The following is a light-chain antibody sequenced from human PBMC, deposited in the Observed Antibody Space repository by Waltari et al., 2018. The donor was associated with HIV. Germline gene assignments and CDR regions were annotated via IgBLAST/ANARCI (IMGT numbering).Light chain of an antibody. Sequence: IVMTQSPESLHVSLGERATIKCKSSHSVFYTSNNKNYLAWYRQQPGNPLNLLISWASTRESGVPDRVSGSGSGTDFALTISDLQAEDEAVYFCQQYHSFPYTFGQGTKLEI. CDR1: HSVFYTSNNKNY. CDR2: WAS. J-gene: IGKJ2*01. CDR3: QQYHSFPYT. V-gene: IGKV4-1*01.